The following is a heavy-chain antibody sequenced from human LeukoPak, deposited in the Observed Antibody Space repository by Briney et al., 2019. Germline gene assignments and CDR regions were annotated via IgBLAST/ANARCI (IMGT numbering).Heavy chain of an antibody. CDR2: ISWNSGSI. CDR3: AKDPFAYCGGDCYSPDAFDI. CDR1: GFTFDDYA. D-gene: IGHD2-21*02. V-gene: IGHV3-9*01. J-gene: IGHJ3*02. Sequence: GGSLRLSCAASGFTFDDYAMPWVRQAPGKGLEWVSGISWNSGSIGYADSVKGRFTISRDNAKNSLYLQMNSLRAEDTALYYCAKDPFAYCGGDCYSPDAFDIWGQGTMVTVSS.